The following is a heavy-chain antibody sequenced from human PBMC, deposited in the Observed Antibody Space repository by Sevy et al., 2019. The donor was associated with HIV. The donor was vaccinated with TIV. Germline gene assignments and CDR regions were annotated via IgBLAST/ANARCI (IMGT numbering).Heavy chain of an antibody. Sequence: SETLSLTCTVSGGSISSHYWSWIRQPAGKGLEWIGRIFASGSTNYNPSLKSRVSMSIDTSKKQFTLKLTSVTAADTAVYYCARVQGDYTYFDYWGQGTLVTVSS. V-gene: IGHV4-4*07. CDR1: GGSISSHY. J-gene: IGHJ4*02. CDR2: IFASGST. D-gene: IGHD2-21*01. CDR3: ARVQGDYTYFDY.